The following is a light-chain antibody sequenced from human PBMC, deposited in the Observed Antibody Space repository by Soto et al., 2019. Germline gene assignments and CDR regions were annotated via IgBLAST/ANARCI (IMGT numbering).Light chain of an antibody. CDR3: SSYTSTSTLL. CDR1: SSDIGGYNS. V-gene: IGLV2-14*01. CDR2: EVS. J-gene: IGLJ2*01. Sequence: QSALTQPASVSGSPGQSITISCSGTSSDIGGYNSVSWYQQHPGKAPKLMIYEVSYRPSGVSNRFSGSKSGNTASLTISGLQAEDEAAYYCSSYTSTSTLLFGGGTQLTVL.